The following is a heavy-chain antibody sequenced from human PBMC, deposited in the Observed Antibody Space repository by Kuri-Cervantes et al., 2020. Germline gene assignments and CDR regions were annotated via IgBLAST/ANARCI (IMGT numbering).Heavy chain of an antibody. CDR3: ARANAGSSGWYRLKFEYYFDY. D-gene: IGHD6-19*01. V-gene: IGHV3-30*19. Sequence: GESLKISCAASGFNFDKYGMHWVRQAPGKGLEWVAVISYDGSNKYYADSVKGRFTISRDNSKNTLYLQMNSLRAEDTAVYYCARANAGSSGWYRLKFEYYFDYWGQGTLVTVSS. J-gene: IGHJ4*02. CDR1: GFNFDKYG. CDR2: ISYDGSNK.